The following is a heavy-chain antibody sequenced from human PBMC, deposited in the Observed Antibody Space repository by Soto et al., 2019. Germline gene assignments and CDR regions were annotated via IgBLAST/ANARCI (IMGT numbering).Heavy chain of an antibody. J-gene: IGHJ6*03. Sequence: GGSLRLSCAASGFSFGMNWVRQAPGKGLEWVSYISSSSTTIYYADSVKGRFTISRDNAENTMYLQMNSLRAEDAAVYYCTTVNTSPRATDYYYMDVWGKGTTVTVSS. CDR1: GFSFG. CDR3: TTVNTSPRATDYYYMDV. D-gene: IGHD4-17*01. CDR2: ISSSSTTI. V-gene: IGHV3-48*04.